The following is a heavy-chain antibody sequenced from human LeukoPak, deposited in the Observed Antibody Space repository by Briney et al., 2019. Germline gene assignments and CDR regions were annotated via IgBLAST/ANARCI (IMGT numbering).Heavy chain of an antibody. V-gene: IGHV1-2*02. Sequence: ASLKASCKASRYTFTGYYMPWARQATGQGLEWMGWINPNSGGTNYAQKFQGRVTMTRDTSISTAYMELSRLRSDDTAVYYCAGGTSSWYRYMDVWGKGTTVTVSS. CDR3: AGGTSSWYRYMDV. CDR2: INPNSGGT. D-gene: IGHD6-13*01. J-gene: IGHJ6*03. CDR1: RYTFTGYY.